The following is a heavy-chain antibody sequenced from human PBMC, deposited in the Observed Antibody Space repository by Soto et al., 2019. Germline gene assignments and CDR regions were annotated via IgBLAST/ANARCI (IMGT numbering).Heavy chain of an antibody. CDR3: AKGDYVVDY. CDR1: GFTFSSYG. J-gene: IGHJ4*02. Sequence: PGGSLRLSCAASGFTFSSYGMHWVRQAPGEGLEWVAVISYDGSNKYYADSVKGRFTISRDNSKNTLYLQMNSLRAEDTAVYYCAKGDYVVDYWGQGTLVTVSS. V-gene: IGHV3-30*18. D-gene: IGHD4-17*01. CDR2: ISYDGSNK.